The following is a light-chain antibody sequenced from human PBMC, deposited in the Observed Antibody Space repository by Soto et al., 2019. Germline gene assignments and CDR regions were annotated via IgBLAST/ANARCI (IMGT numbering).Light chain of an antibody. CDR1: KLGDKY. CDR3: QAWDYNTVV. Sequence: SYELSQPPSVSVSPGQTASITCSGDKLGDKYVSWYQQKPGQSPILVIYQNNKRPSGIPERLSGSNSGNTATLTISGTQAMDEADYSCQAWDYNTVVFGGGTQLTVL. CDR2: QNN. V-gene: IGLV3-1*01. J-gene: IGLJ2*01.